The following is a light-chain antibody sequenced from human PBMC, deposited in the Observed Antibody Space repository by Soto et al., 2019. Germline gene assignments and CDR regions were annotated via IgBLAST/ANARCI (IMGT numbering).Light chain of an antibody. J-gene: IGLJ1*01. V-gene: IGLV1-44*01. CDR1: SSNIGGNT. CDR2: GNN. Sequence: QSVLTQPPSASGTPGQRVTISCSGSSSNIGGNTVNWYQQLPGTAPKLLIYGNNQRPSGVPDRFSGSKSATSASLAISGLQSEDEADYYCAAWDARLNGPVFGTGIKVTVL. CDR3: AAWDARLNGPV.